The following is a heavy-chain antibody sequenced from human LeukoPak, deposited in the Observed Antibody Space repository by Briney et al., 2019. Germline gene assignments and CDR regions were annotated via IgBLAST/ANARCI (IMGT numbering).Heavy chain of an antibody. J-gene: IGHJ4*02. V-gene: IGHV1-2*02. CDR1: GYTFTGYY. Sequence: ASVKVSCKASGYTFTGYYMHWVRQAPGQGLEWMGWINPNSGGTNYAQKFQGRVTMTRDTSISTAYMELSRLRSDDTAVYYCARGYRYYDSSGYFDTFDYWGQGILVTVSS. CDR3: ARGYRYYDSSGYFDTFDY. CDR2: INPNSGGT. D-gene: IGHD3-22*01.